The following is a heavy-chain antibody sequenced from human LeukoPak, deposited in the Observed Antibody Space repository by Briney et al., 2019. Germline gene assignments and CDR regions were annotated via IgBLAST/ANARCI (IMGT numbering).Heavy chain of an antibody. Sequence: PGGSLRLSCAASGFTFSSYAMHWVRQAPGKGLEWVAVISYDGSNKYYADSVKGRFTISRDNSKNTLYLQMNSLGAEDTAVYYCARDFEGPTSHNYYFYYMDVWGKGTTVTVSS. V-gene: IGHV3-30-3*01. CDR1: GFTFSSYA. D-gene: IGHD3-9*01. CDR3: ARDFEGPTSHNYYFYYMDV. J-gene: IGHJ6*03. CDR2: ISYDGSNK.